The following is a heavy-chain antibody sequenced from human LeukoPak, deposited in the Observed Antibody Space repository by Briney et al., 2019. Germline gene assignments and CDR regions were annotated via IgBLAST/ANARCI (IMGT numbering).Heavy chain of an antibody. D-gene: IGHD4-17*01. CDR1: GGSISSGGYY. CDR2: IYYSGST. Sequence: SETLSLTCTVSGGSISSGGYYWSWIRQRPGKGLEWIGYIYYSGSTYYNPSLKSRVTISVDTSKNQFSLKLSSVTAADTAVHYCARGRYGDYGRDWFDPWGQGTLVTVSS. CDR3: ARGRYGDYGRDWFDP. J-gene: IGHJ5*02. V-gene: IGHV4-31*03.